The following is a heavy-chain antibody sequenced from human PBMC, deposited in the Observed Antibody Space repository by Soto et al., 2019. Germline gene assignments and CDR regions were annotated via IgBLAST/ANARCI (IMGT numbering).Heavy chain of an antibody. V-gene: IGHV1-69*13. J-gene: IGHJ6*02. CDR2: IIPIFSTA. D-gene: IGHD1-7*01. CDR3: AREYNWNSIYYGMDV. Sequence: GASVKVSCKASGGIFSSYAISWVRQDPGQGLEWMGGIIPIFSTANYAQKFQGRVTITADESTSTAYMELSSLRSEDTAMYYCAREYNWNSIYYGMDVWGQGTTVTVSS. CDR1: GGIFSSYA.